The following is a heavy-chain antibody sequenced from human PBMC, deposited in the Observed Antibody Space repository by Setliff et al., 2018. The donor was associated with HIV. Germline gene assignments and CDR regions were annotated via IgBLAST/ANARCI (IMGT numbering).Heavy chain of an antibody. V-gene: IGHV4-4*09. D-gene: IGHD4-17*01. CDR2: IYTSRST. J-gene: IGHJ4*02. Sequence: SETLSLTCIVSGGSISSYSWSWIRQPPGKGLEWIGCIYTSRSTNNNPSLKSRVTISVDTSRNQFSLKLSSVTAADTAVYYCARGLYYGDYGYWGQGTLVTVSS. CDR3: ARGLYYGDYGY. CDR1: GGSISSYS.